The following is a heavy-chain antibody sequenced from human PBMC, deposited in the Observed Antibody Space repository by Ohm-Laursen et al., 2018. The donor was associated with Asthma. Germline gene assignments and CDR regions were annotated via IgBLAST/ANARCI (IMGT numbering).Heavy chain of an antibody. V-gene: IGHV3-23*01. J-gene: IGHJ6*02. Sequence: SLRLSCSASGFTFSSYAMSWVRQAPGKGLECVSAIIGSGADTYYADSVKGRFTISRDNSKNTLYLQMNTLRAEDTAVYYCARETTTGSQNIHYYDLDVWGQGTTVIVSS. CDR1: GFTFSSYA. D-gene: IGHD1-14*01. CDR3: ARETTTGSQNIHYYDLDV. CDR2: IIGSGADT.